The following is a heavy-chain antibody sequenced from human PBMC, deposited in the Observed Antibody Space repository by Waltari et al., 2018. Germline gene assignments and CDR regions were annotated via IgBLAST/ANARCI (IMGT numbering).Heavy chain of an antibody. V-gene: IGHV1-69*12. CDR1: GGTFSNHG. Sequence: QVQLVQSGAEVKKPGSSVKVSCKASGGTFSNHGINWVRQAPGQGLGWLGGIIPIFGPANYAQKFQGRVTITGDESTRTAHMELSSLRSDDTAVYYCARGPLQNPLQHWGQGTLVTVSS. CDR3: ARGPLQNPLQH. J-gene: IGHJ1*01. CDR2: IIPIFGPA.